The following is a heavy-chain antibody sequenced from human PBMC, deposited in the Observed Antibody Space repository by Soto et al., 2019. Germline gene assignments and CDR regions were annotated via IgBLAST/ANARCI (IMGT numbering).Heavy chain of an antibody. CDR2: IYNGGGT. Sequence: EVQLVETGGGLIQPGGSLRLSCAASGFTVSGNYMSWVRQAPGKGLEWVSVIYNGGGTYYADSVEGRFTIPRDNSKNTLYLQMNSLRAEDTAVYYCASTRGSSYDYWGQGTLVTVSS. CDR3: ASTRGSSYDY. D-gene: IGHD6-6*01. J-gene: IGHJ4*02. CDR1: GFTVSGNY. V-gene: IGHV3-53*02.